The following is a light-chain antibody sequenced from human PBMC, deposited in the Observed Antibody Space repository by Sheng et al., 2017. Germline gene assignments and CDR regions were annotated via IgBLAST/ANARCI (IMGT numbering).Light chain of an antibody. Sequence: AIQLTQSPSSLSGSIGDRVTITCRTSQGISSALAWYQQKPGKAPKLLIYAASSLQSGVSSKFSGSGSGTDFTLTISSLQPEDSATYYYQQFAGYPVTFGQGTRLEIK. V-gene: IGKV1-13*02. CDR1: QGISSA. CDR2: AAS. J-gene: IGKJ5*01. CDR3: QQFAGYPVT.